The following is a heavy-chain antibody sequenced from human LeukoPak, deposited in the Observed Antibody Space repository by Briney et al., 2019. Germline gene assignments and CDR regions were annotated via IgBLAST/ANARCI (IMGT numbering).Heavy chain of an antibody. J-gene: IGHJ3*02. CDR3: ARGGGAAGIAFDI. D-gene: IGHD6-13*01. Sequence: SETLSLTCTVSGGSISSGTYYWSWIRQPAGKGLEWIGRIYTSGSTNYIPSLKSRVTISEDTSKNQFSLELTSVTAADTAVYYCARGGGAAGIAFDIWGQGTMVTVSS. V-gene: IGHV4-61*02. CDR2: IYTSGST. CDR1: GGSISSGTYY.